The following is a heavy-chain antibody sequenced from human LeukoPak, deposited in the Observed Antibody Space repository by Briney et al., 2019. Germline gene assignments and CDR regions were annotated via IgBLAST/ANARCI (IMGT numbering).Heavy chain of an antibody. V-gene: IGHV4-59*12. Sequence: PSETLSLTCTVSGGSISSYYWSWIRQPPGKGLEWIGYIYHSGSTYYNPSLKSRVTISVDRSKNQFSLKLSSVTAADTAVYYCARDGSSSWYGLDYWGQGTLVTVSS. D-gene: IGHD6-13*01. CDR1: GGSISSYY. J-gene: IGHJ4*02. CDR2: IYHSGST. CDR3: ARDGSSSWYGLDY.